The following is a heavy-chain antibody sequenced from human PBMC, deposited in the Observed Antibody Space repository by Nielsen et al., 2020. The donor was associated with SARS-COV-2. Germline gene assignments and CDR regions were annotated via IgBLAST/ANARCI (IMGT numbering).Heavy chain of an antibody. D-gene: IGHD1-26*01. Sequence: ASVKVSCKASGYTFISYDINWVRQATGQGLEWMGWMNPTSGNTGYAQKFKGRVTMTRNDSISTAYMALSSLRSEDTAVYYCAREGGSYYVPAFDIWGQGTMVTVSS. CDR1: GYTFISYD. J-gene: IGHJ3*02. CDR2: MNPTSGNT. V-gene: IGHV1-8*01. CDR3: AREGGSYYVPAFDI.